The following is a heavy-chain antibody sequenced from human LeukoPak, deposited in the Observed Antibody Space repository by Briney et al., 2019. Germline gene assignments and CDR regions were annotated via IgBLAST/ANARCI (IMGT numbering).Heavy chain of an antibody. CDR1: GFTFSSYA. CDR2: ISGSGGST. V-gene: IGHV3-23*01. D-gene: IGHD2-2*01. Sequence: GGSLRLSCAASGFTFSSYAMSWVRQAPGKGLEWVSAISGSGGSTYYADSVKGRFAISRDNSKNTLYLQMNSLRAEDTAVYYCAKGKGVVPAATHSGAFDIWGQGTMVTVSS. CDR3: AKGKGVVPAATHSGAFDI. J-gene: IGHJ3*02.